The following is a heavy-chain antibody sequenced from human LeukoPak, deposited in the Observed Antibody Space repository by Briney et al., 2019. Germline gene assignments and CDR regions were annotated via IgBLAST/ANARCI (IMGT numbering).Heavy chain of an antibody. CDR2: IYYSGST. CDR1: GGSISSSSYY. Sequence: PSETLSLTCTVSGGSISSSSYYWGWIRQPPGKGLEWIGSIYYSGSTYYNPSLKSRVTISVDTSKNQFSLKLSSVTAADTAVYYCASDTGTTLYWGQGTLVTVSS. D-gene: IGHD1-1*01. CDR3: ASDTGTTLY. V-gene: IGHV4-39*07. J-gene: IGHJ4*02.